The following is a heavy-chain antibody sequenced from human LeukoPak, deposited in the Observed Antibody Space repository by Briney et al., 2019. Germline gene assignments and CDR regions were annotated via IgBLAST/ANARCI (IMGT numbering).Heavy chain of an antibody. CDR2: IYYSGNT. V-gene: IGHV4-31*03. CDR1: GGSISSGGYY. D-gene: IGHD4-11*01. J-gene: IGHJ5*02. CDR3: ARGQDDYSSFYTWFDP. Sequence: SETLSLTCTVSGGSISSGGYYWSWIRQHPGKGLEWIGYIYYSGNTYYSPSLKSRLTISIETSKNQFSLKLRSVTAADTAVYYCARGQDDYSSFYTWFDPWGQGTLVTVSA.